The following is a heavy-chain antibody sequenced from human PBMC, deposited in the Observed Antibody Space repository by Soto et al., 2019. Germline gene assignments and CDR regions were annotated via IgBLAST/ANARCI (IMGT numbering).Heavy chain of an antibody. J-gene: IGHJ4*02. CDR1: GFTFSSYA. D-gene: IGHD3-10*01. Sequence: GGSLRLSCAASGFTFSSYAIHWVRQAPGKGLEWVTIISKDGDSKHYADSVKGRFTISRDNSKNTLFLQMNSLRAEDTAVYYCARDPQGSYCYIDYWGQGTPVTVSS. V-gene: IGHV3-30-3*01. CDR2: ISKDGDSK. CDR3: ARDPQGSYCYIDY.